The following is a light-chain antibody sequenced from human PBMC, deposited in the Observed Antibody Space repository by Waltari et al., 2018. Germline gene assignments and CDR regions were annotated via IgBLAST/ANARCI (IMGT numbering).Light chain of an antibody. J-gene: IGLJ1*01. Sequence: QSALTQPASVSGSPGQSITISCTGTSSDIGAYNFVSWYQKHQGKAPKVMIYDVNNLPAGVSIRFSGSKSGNPASLTISGLQAEDEADYYCSSYTTGSTRYVFGSGTKVTVL. CDR1: SSDIGAYNF. V-gene: IGLV2-14*03. CDR2: DVN. CDR3: SSYTTGSTRYV.